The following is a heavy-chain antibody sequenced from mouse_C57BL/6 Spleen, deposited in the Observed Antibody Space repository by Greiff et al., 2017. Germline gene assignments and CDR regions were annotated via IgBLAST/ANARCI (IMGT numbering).Heavy chain of an antibody. Sequence: EVMLVESGGGLVKPGGSLKLSCAASGFTFSSYTMSWVRQTPEKRLEWVATISGGGGNTYYPDSVKGRLAISRDNDKNTLYLQMSSLRSEDTALYYCARVPLGDYWGQGTTLTVSS. J-gene: IGHJ2*01. CDR3: ARVPLGDY. V-gene: IGHV5-9*01. CDR2: ISGGGGNT. D-gene: IGHD2-10*02. CDR1: GFTFSSYT.